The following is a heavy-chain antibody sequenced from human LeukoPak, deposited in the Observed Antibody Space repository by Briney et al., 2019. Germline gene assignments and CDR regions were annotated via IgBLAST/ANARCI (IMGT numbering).Heavy chain of an antibody. J-gene: IGHJ4*02. CDR2: ISWNSGSI. CDR1: GFTFDDYA. CDR3: AKVETSGGANCYALDY. D-gene: IGHD2-2*01. Sequence: GGSLRLSCAASGFTFDDYAMHWVRQAPGKGLEWVSGISWNSGSIGYADSVKGRFTISRDDSQNTLYLQMNSLSAEDTAVYYCAKVETSGGANCYALDYWGQGTLVTVSS. V-gene: IGHV3-9*01.